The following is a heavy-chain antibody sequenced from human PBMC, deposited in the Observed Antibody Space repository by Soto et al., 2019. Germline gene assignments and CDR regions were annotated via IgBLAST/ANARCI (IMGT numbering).Heavy chain of an antibody. V-gene: IGHV4-30-4*01. CDR2: IYYSGST. CDR3: ARGGGLQLFDP. J-gene: IGHJ5*02. D-gene: IGHD4-4*01. CDR1: GGSISSGDYY. Sequence: SETLSLTCTVSGGSISSGDYYWSWIRQPPGKGLEWIGYIYYSGSTYYNPSLKSRVTISVDTSKNQFSLKLSSVTAADTAVYYCARGGGLQLFDPWGQGTLVTVSS.